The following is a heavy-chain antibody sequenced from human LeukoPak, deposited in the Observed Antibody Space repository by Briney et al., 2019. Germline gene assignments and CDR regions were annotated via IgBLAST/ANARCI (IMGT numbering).Heavy chain of an antibody. CDR1: GGSISSYY. V-gene: IGHV4-59*01. Sequence: SETLSLTCTVSGGSISSYYWSWIRQPPGKGLEWIGYIYYSGSTNYNASLKSRVTISVDTSKNQFSLKLSSVTAADTAVYYCASNSGSYSDPLYFDYWGQGTLVTVSS. CDR2: IYYSGST. D-gene: IGHD1-26*01. J-gene: IGHJ4*02. CDR3: ASNSGSYSDPLYFDY.